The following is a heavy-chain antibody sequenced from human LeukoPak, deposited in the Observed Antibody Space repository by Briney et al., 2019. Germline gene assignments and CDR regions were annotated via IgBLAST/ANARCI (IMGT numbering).Heavy chain of an antibody. CDR2: ISYDGSNK. Sequence: QPGRSLRLSCAASGFTFSSYGVHWVRQAPGKGLEWVAVISYDGSNKYYADSVKGRFTISRDNSKNTLYLQMNSLRAEDTAVYYCAKGAIGERYQGDGNWFDPWGQGTLVTVSS. CDR3: AKGAIGERYQGDGNWFDP. D-gene: IGHD3-10*01. J-gene: IGHJ5*02. V-gene: IGHV3-30*18. CDR1: GFTFSSYG.